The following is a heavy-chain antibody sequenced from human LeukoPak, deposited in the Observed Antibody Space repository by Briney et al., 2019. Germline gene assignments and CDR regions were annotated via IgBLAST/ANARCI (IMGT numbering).Heavy chain of an antibody. V-gene: IGHV3-66*01. CDR2: TYSGGST. Sequence: GGSLRLSCAASGFTVSNNYMSWVRQAPGKGLEWVSVTYSGGSTYYADSVKGRFTISRDNSKNTLYLQMNSLRAEDSAVYYCVRDLNLWGQGTLVTVSS. CDR1: GFTVSNNY. J-gene: IGHJ4*02. CDR3: VRDLNL.